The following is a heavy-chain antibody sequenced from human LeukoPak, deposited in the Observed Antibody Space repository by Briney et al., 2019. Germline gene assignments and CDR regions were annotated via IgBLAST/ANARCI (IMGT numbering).Heavy chain of an antibody. CDR2: IYYSGST. J-gene: IGHJ5*02. CDR1: GGSISSYY. CDR3: ARVLQWANWFDP. V-gene: IGHV4-59*01. D-gene: IGHD1-26*01. Sequence: SETLSLTCTVSGGSISSYYWSWIRQPPGKRLEWIGYIYYSGSTNYNPSLKSRVTISVDTSKNQFSLKLSSVTAADTAVYYCARVLQWANWFDPWGQGTLVTVSS.